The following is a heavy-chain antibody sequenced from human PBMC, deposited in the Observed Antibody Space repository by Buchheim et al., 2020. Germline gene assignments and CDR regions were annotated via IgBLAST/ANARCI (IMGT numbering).Heavy chain of an antibody. CDR3: ARDMYSSSAGYYYYYGMDV. Sequence: QVQLVQSGAEVKKPGASVKVSCKASGYTFTGYYMHWVRQAPGQGLEWMGWINPNSGGTNYAQKFQGWVTMTRDPSIGPAYMERSRLRSDDTAVYYCARDMYSSSAGYYYYYGMDVWGQGTT. D-gene: IGHD6-6*01. CDR2: INPNSGGT. V-gene: IGHV1-2*04. J-gene: IGHJ6*02. CDR1: GYTFTGYY.